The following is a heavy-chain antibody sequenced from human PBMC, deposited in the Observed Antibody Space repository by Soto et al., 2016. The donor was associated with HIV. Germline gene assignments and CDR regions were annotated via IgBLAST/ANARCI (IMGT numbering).Heavy chain of an antibody. D-gene: IGHD1-26*01. J-gene: IGHJ3*02. CDR2: IYHSGTT. Sequence: VQLQESGPGLVKPSETLSLTCAVSGGSISSSNWWSWVRQPPGKGLEWIGEIYHSGTTNYNPSLKSRVTISVDKSKIQFSLKLSSVTAADTAVYYCAKSRNIIMGATFPPNDGFDIWAKGQWSPSLQ. V-gene: IGHV4-4*02. CDR3: AKSRNIIMGATFPPNDGFDI. CDR1: GGSISSSNW.